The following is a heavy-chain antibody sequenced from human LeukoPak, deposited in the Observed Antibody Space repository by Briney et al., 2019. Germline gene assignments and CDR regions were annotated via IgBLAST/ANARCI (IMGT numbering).Heavy chain of an antibody. J-gene: IGHJ4*02. CDR2: ISSSSSNI. V-gene: IGHV3-21*01. D-gene: IGHD3-10*01. CDR3: ARVEVGY. CDR1: GFTFSSYG. Sequence: PGGSLRLSCAASGFTFSSYGMHWVRQAPGKGLEWVSSISSSSSNIYYADSVKGRFTISRDNAKNSLYLQMNSLRAEDTAVYYCARVEVGYWGQGTLVTVSS.